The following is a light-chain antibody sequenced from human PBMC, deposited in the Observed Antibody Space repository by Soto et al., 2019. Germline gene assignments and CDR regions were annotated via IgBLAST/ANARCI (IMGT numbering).Light chain of an antibody. CDR1: RNDIGTYNL. CDR2: EVS. Sequence: QSALTQPASVSESPGQSISISCGGGRNDIGTYNLVSWYQQHPGKAPKLMIYEVSNRPSGVSNRFSGSKSGNTASLTISGLQAEDEADYYCSSYTSSSTLGVFGGGTKLTVL. J-gene: IGLJ2*01. V-gene: IGLV2-14*02. CDR3: SSYTSSSTLGV.